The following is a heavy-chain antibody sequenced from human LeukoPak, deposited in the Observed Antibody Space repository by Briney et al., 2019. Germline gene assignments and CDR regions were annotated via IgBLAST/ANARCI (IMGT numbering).Heavy chain of an antibody. CDR3: ARHSPRFLEYLDY. CDR1: GGSISSDY. V-gene: IGHV4-59*08. D-gene: IGHD3-3*01. J-gene: IGHJ4*02. Sequence: PSETLSLTCTVSGGSISSDYWSWIRQSPGKGLEWIGYCHYSGSTNSNPSLNGRVTFSVDRPRNQFSLKLTSVPAADTAVYYCARHSPRFLEYLDYWGQGTLAAVSS. CDR2: CHYSGST.